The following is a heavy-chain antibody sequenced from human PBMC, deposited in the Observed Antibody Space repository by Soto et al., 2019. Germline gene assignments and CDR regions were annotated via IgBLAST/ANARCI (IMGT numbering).Heavy chain of an antibody. CDR3: AVVDSTGNWFDP. J-gene: IGHJ5*02. V-gene: IGHV4-39*01. D-gene: IGHD6-25*01. CDR2: MYYSGTT. Sequence: SETLSLTCTVSGGSISSSDFYWGWLRQTPGKGLEFIGSMYYSGTTYYNPSLKSRVTISVDTSKNQFTLKLISVTATDTAVYYCAVVDSTGNWFDPWGEGALVTVSS. CDR1: GGSISSSDFY.